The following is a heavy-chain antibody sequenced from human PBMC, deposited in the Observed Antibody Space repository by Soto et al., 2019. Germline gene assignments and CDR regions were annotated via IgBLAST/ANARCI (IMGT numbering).Heavy chain of an antibody. V-gene: IGHV3-74*01. CDR1: GFTFSNYW. J-gene: IGHJ6*03. D-gene: IGHD2-15*01. CDR3: ARGDCVGGTCYSLAGSFYYYVDV. Sequence: EVQLVESGGGLVQPGGSLRLSCVASGFTFSNYWMYWVRQAPGEGLVWVSRINNDGSVSSYADSVKGRLTISRDNVKNNLYLQMDSLRAEDKAVYYCARGDCVGGTCYSLAGSFYYYVDVWGKGTTVTVFS. CDR2: INNDGSVS.